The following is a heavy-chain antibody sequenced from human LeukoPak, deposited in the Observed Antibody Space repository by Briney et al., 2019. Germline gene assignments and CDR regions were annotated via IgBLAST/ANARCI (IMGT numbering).Heavy chain of an antibody. CDR1: GFPFTFA. J-gene: IGHJ4*02. CDR3: AKQSTARSLGE. Sequence: GGSLRLSCAASGFPFTFAMSWVRQAPGKGLESVSTISGSGGDTYYAESVKGRFTISRDNSKDALYLQMDSLRAEDTAVYYCAKQSTARSLGEGGRGTLVTVSS. D-gene: IGHD6-6*01. CDR2: ISGSGGDT. V-gene: IGHV3-23*01.